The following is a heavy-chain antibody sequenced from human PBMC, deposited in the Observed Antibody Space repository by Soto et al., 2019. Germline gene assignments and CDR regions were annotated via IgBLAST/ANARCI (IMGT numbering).Heavy chain of an antibody. CDR3: ARGLRRDGYNFAPFFDY. D-gene: IGHD5-12*01. CDR2: INPNSGGT. J-gene: IGHJ4*02. V-gene: IGHV1-2*04. Sequence: ASVKVSCKASGYTFTGYYMHWVRQAPGQGLEWMGWINPNSGGTNYAQKFQGWVTMTRDTSISTAYMELSRLRSDDTAVYYCARGLRRDGYNFAPFFDYWGQGTLVTVSS. CDR1: GYTFTGYY.